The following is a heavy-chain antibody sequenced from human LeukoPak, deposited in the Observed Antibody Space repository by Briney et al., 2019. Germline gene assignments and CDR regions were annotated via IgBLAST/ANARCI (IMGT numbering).Heavy chain of an antibody. V-gene: IGHV1-24*01. J-gene: IGHJ6*02. Sequence: AASVKVSCKVSGYTLTEFSMHWVRQAPGKGLEWMGGFDSEDGETIYAQKFQGRVTMTEDTSTDTAYMELSSLRSEDTAVYYCATELMVRGVGNYGMDVWGQGTTVTVSS. CDR3: ATELMVRGVGNYGMDV. D-gene: IGHD3-10*01. CDR1: GYTLTEFS. CDR2: FDSEDGET.